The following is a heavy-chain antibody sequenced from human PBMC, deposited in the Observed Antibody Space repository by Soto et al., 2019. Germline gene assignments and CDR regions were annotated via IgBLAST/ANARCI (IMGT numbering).Heavy chain of an antibody. D-gene: IGHD5-12*01. Sequence: GGSLRLSCSASGLTFSGYWMSWVRQAPGRGLEWVANIKQDGSEKNYVESVEARFTISRDNAKNSVYLQMNSLRAEDTAVYYCARATIFSAFDMWGQGTMVTVSS. V-gene: IGHV3-7*03. CDR2: IKQDGSEK. CDR3: ARATIFSAFDM. J-gene: IGHJ3*02. CDR1: GLTFSGYW.